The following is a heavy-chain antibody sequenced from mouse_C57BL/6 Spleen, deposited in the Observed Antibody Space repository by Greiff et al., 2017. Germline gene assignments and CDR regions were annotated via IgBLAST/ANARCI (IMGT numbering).Heavy chain of an antibody. D-gene: IGHD1-1*01. V-gene: IGHV1-69*01. J-gene: IGHJ1*03. CDR2: IDPSDSYT. CDR3: ARYCGSSHWYFDV. CDR1: GYTFTSYW. Sequence: QVQLQQPGAELVMPGASVKLSCKASGYTFTSYWMHWVKQRPGQGLEWIGEIDPSDSYTNYNQKFKGKSTLTVDKSSSTAYMQLSSLTSEDSAVYYCARYCGSSHWYFDVWGTGTTVTVSS.